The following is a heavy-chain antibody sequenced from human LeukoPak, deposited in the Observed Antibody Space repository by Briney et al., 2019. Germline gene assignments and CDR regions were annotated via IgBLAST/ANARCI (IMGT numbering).Heavy chain of an antibody. D-gene: IGHD1-26*01. Sequence: GGSLRLSCAASGFTFSSYAMSWVRQAPGKGLEWVSAISGNTGSTYYPDSVKGRFTISRDNSKNTLYLQMGSLRAEDTAIYYCAKVSGSYYFDYWGQGTLVTVSS. V-gene: IGHV3-23*01. CDR1: GFTFSSYA. J-gene: IGHJ4*02. CDR3: AKVSGSYYFDY. CDR2: ISGNTGST.